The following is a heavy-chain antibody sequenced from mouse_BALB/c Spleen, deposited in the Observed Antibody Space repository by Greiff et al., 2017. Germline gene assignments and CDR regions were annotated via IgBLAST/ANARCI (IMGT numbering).Heavy chain of an antibody. Sequence: EVQVVESGGGLVKPGGSLKLSCAASGFTFSDYYMYWVRQTPEKRLEWVATISDGGSYTYYPDSVKGRFTISRDNAKNNLYLQMSSLKSEDTAMYYCAYGNYAMDYWGQGTSVTVSS. D-gene: IGHD2-1*01. J-gene: IGHJ4*01. CDR3: AYGNYAMDY. CDR2: ISDGGSYT. CDR1: GFTFSDYY. V-gene: IGHV5-4*02.